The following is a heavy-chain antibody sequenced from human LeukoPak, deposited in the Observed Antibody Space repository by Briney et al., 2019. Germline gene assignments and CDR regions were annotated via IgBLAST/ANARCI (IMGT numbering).Heavy chain of an antibody. Sequence: GGSLRLSCAASGFTFDDYAMHWVRQAPGKGLEWVSGISRNSGSIGYADSVKGRFTISRDNAKNSLYLQMNSLRAEDTAVYYCARSNDAFDIWGQGTMVTVSS. CDR2: ISRNSGSI. V-gene: IGHV3-9*01. CDR1: GFTFDDYA. J-gene: IGHJ3*02. CDR3: ARSNDAFDI.